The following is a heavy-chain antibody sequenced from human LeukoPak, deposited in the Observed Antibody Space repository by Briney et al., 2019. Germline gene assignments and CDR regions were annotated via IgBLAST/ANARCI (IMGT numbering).Heavy chain of an antibody. Sequence: SVKVSCKASGGTFSSYAISWVRQAPGQGLEWMGGIIPIFGTANYAQKFQGRVTITRDTSASTAYMELSSLRSEDTAVYYCARPVYYYDSSGDLGYWGQGTLVTVSS. CDR1: GGTFSSYA. D-gene: IGHD3-22*01. CDR3: ARPVYYYDSSGDLGY. J-gene: IGHJ4*02. V-gene: IGHV1-69*05. CDR2: IIPIFGTA.